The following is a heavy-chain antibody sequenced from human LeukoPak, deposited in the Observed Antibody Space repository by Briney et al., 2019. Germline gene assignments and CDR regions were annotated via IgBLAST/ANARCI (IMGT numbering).Heavy chain of an antibody. CDR2: MDPESGDT. CDR3: ATRGGLTPNTLAM. Sequence: ASVKVSCKGSGYNFNVYYIHWVRQAPGQGLEWVGWMDPESGDTIYAPKFQGRVSMTRDTSITTAYMELISLTFNDSDMYYCATRGGLTPNTLAMWGHGTMVTVSS. V-gene: IGHV1-2*02. J-gene: IGHJ3*01. CDR1: GYNFNVYY. D-gene: IGHD2-15*01.